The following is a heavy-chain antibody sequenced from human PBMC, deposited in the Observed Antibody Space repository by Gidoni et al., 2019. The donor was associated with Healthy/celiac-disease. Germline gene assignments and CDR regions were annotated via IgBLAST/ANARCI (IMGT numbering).Heavy chain of an antibody. Sequence: EVQLVASGGVVVQPGGSLRLSCAASGFTFDAYAMHWVRQAPGKGLEWVSLISWDGGSTYYADSVKGRFTISRDNSKNSLYLQMNSLRAEDTALYYCAKDFVAGCSGGSCGPFDPWGQGTLVTVSS. V-gene: IGHV3-43D*03. CDR1: GFTFDAYA. CDR2: ISWDGGST. J-gene: IGHJ5*02. CDR3: AKDFVAGCSGGSCGPFDP. D-gene: IGHD2-15*01.